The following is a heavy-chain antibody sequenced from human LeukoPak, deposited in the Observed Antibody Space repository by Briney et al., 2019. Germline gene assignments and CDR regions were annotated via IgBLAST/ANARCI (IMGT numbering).Heavy chain of an antibody. Sequence: SQTLSLTCAISGDSVSSNDAAWNWISKCPSRDLEWLGRAFHRSKWYNDYVVSVKSRATINADTPKNQCSLQLNSVSPEDTAVYYCARDSGTYSPYFDYWGQGTLVTVSS. J-gene: IGHJ4*02. CDR2: AFHRSKWYN. D-gene: IGHD2-21*01. CDR3: ARDSGTYSPYFDY. CDR1: GDSVSSNDAA. V-gene: IGHV6-1*01.